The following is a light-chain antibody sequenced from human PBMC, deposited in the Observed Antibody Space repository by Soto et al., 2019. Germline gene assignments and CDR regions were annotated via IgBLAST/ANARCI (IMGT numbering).Light chain of an antibody. V-gene: IGLV1-51*01. CDR1: SSNIGNNY. Sequence: QSVLTQPPSVSAAPGQKVTISCSGRSSNIGNNYVSWYQQLPGTAPKLLIYDNNKRPSGIPDRFSASKSGTSATLGITGLPTGDEADYYCGTWDSTLSAFYVFGTGTKVTVL. CDR2: DNN. J-gene: IGLJ1*01. CDR3: GTWDSTLSAFYV.